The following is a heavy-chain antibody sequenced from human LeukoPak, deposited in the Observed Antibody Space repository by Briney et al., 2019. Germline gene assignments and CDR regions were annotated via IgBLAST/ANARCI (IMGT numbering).Heavy chain of an antibody. Sequence: GGSLRLSCAASGFTVSSNYMSWVRQAPGKGLEWVSITYSDTNTNYADSVKGRFTISRDNSKNTLSLQMNSLRAEDTAVYYRTRAGYYSSGWNPFDYWGQGTLVTVSS. CDR1: GFTVSSNY. CDR3: TRAGYYSSGWNPFDY. CDR2: TYSDTNT. J-gene: IGHJ4*02. V-gene: IGHV3-53*01. D-gene: IGHD6-19*01.